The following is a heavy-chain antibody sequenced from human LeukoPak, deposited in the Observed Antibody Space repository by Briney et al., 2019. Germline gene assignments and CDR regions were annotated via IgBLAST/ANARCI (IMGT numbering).Heavy chain of an antibody. Sequence: GGSLRLSCLASGFSFNSYTMNWVREAPGKGLEWVSTISPVSSYTWYAESVKGRFTISRDNPKNSLYLQMDSLRAEDTAVYYCVRDVPRRIGMDVWGQGTTVTVSS. CDR2: ISPVSSYT. CDR1: GFSFNSYT. CDR3: VRDVPRRIGMDV. D-gene: IGHD2/OR15-2a*01. V-gene: IGHV3-21*01. J-gene: IGHJ6*02.